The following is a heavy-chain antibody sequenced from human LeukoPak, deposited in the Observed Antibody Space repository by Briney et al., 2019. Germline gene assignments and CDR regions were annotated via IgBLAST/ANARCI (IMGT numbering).Heavy chain of an antibody. V-gene: IGHV4-61*02. CDR3: ARQTFGVLYFDS. D-gene: IGHD3-10*01. Sequence: SQTLSLTCIVSGGSISRGSYYWNWIRQPAGKGLEWMGRSHNSGSTNYNPSLKSRVTISVDTSKNQFSLNLSSVTAADTAVYYCARQTFGVLYFDSWGPGTLVIVSS. J-gene: IGHJ4*02. CDR1: GGSISRGSYY. CDR2: SHNSGST.